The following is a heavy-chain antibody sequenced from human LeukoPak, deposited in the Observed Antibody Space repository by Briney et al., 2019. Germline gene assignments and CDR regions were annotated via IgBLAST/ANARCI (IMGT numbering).Heavy chain of an antibody. D-gene: IGHD3-3*01. J-gene: IGHJ5*02. Sequence: SGPTLVNPTQTLTLTCSFSGFSLSTSGVGVGWIRQPPGKALEWLAFIYWDDNKRYSPALQSRLTITKDTSKNQVVLTMTNMDPVDTATYYCAHQRFTLFGELKGNRFGAFDPWGQGTLVTVSS. CDR1: GFSLSTSGVG. V-gene: IGHV2-5*02. CDR2: IYWDDNK. CDR3: AHQRFTLFGELKGNRFGAFDP.